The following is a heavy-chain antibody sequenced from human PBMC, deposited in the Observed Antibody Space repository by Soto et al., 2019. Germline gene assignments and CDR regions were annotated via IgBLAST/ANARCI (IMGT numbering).Heavy chain of an antibody. V-gene: IGHV3-23*01. CDR1: GFTFNTYG. CDR3: AKLWWSGGRTMDV. CDR2: ISDTASAT. D-gene: IGHD2-21*01. J-gene: IGHJ6*02. Sequence: HPGGSLRLSCAASGFTFNTYGMSWVRQAPGKGLEWVSTISDTASATHYADSVKGRFTISRDNSKDTLYLQMNSLRAEDTAVYLCAKLWWSGGRTMDVWGQGTTVTVSS.